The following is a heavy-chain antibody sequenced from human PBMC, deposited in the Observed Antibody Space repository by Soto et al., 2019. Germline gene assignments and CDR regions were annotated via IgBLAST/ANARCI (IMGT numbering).Heavy chain of an antibody. V-gene: IGHV3-43*01. Sequence: GGSLRLSCAASGFTFDDYTMHWVRQAPGKGLEWVSLISWDGGSTYYADSVKGRFTISRDNSKNSLYLQMNSLRTEDTALYYCAKDISIRFLEWDLDYWGQGTLVTVSS. CDR2: ISWDGGST. J-gene: IGHJ4*02. CDR3: AKDISIRFLEWDLDY. D-gene: IGHD3-3*01. CDR1: GFTFDDYT.